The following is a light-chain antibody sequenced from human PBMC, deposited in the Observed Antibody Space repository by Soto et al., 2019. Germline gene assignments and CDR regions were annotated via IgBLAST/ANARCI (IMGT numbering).Light chain of an antibody. J-gene: IGKJ3*01. V-gene: IGKV3D-20*02. CDR1: QSLSNSE. Sequence: EIVLTQSPATLSLSPGERATLSCRASQSLSNSELAWYQKKAGQAPRLLIYGASSRATGIPDRFSGSGSGTDFNLTISRLEPEDFATYYCQQSYSTTRTFGPGTKVDIK. CDR3: QQSYSTTRT. CDR2: GAS.